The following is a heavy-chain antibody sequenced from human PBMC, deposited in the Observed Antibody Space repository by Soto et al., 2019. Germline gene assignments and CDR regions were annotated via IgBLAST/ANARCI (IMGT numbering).Heavy chain of an antibody. CDR3: AKDRLAGNFDY. Sequence: PGGSMTPSCAAARFTFNNYAINWVRQAPGKGIEWVATISATGGSTYYADSVKGRFTISRDNSKNTLYLQMNGLRVEDTAVYYCAKDRLAGNFDYWGQGTQVTGSP. CDR1: RFTFNNYA. J-gene: IGHJ4*02. CDR2: ISATGGST. V-gene: IGHV3-23*01.